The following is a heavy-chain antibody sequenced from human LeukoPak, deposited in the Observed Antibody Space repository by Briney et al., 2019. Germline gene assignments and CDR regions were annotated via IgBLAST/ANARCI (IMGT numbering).Heavy chain of an antibody. Sequence: GSLRLSCAASGFTFSSHSMNWVRQAPGKGLEWVSYISGGGTTVYYADSVKGRFTISRDNAKNSLYLQMNSLSAEDTALYFCARNFYYMDVWGKGTTVTVSS. V-gene: IGHV3-48*04. CDR2: ISGGGTTV. J-gene: IGHJ6*03. CDR3: ARNFYYMDV. CDR1: GFTFSSHS.